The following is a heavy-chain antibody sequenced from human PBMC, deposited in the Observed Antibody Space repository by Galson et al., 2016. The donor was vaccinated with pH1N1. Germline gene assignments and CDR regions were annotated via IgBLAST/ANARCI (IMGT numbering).Heavy chain of an antibody. D-gene: IGHD4-23*01. J-gene: IGHJ3*02. CDR3: VFSLFGGKAFDI. CDR1: GGSFSSFA. CDR2: IIPISGTT. Sequence: SVKVSCKASGGSFSSFAISWVRQAPGQGLEWMGGIIPISGTTNYAQKFQGRVTITADKFTSTTYMELTSLKSEDTAVYYCVFSLFGGKAFDIWGRGTMVTASS. V-gene: IGHV1-69*06.